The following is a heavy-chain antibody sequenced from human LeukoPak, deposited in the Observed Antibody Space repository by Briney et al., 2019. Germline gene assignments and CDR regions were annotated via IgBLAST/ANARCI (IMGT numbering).Heavy chain of an antibody. Sequence: SETLSLTCTVSGGSISSGGYYWSWIRQHPGKGLEWIGYIYYSGSTYYNPSLKSRVTISVDTSKNQFSLKLSSVTAADTAVYYCARVGMVRGVIITDPYYFDYWGQGTLDTVSS. CDR3: ARVGMVRGVIITDPYYFDY. J-gene: IGHJ4*02. CDR2: IYYSGST. V-gene: IGHV4-31*03. D-gene: IGHD3-10*01. CDR1: GGSISSGGYY.